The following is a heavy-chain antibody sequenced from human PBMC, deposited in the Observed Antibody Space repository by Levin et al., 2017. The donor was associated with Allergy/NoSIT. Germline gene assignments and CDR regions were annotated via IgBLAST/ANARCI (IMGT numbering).Heavy chain of an antibody. V-gene: IGHV3-66*01. CDR2: IYSGGST. Sequence: GGSLRLSCAASGFTVSSNYMSWVRQAPGKGLEWVSVIYSGGSTYYADSVKGRFTISRDNSKNTLHLQMNSLRAEDTAVYYCARGLNTAMVTSVAFDIWGQGTMVTVSS. J-gene: IGHJ3*02. CDR3: ARGLNTAMVTSVAFDI. CDR1: GFTVSSNY. D-gene: IGHD5-18*01.